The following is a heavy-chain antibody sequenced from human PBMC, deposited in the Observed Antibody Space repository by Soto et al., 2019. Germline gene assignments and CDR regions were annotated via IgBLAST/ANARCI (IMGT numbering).Heavy chain of an antibody. J-gene: IGHJ6*02. D-gene: IGHD2-21*02. Sequence: PGGSLRLSCAASGFTFSSYAKSWVRQAPGKGLEWVSAISGSGGSTYYADSVKGRFTISRDNSKNTLYLQMNSLRAEDTAVYYCAKDSSSGGYSYYYHGMDVWGPGTTVTVSS. CDR3: AKDSSSGGYSYYYHGMDV. CDR1: GFTFSSYA. V-gene: IGHV3-23*01. CDR2: ISGSGGST.